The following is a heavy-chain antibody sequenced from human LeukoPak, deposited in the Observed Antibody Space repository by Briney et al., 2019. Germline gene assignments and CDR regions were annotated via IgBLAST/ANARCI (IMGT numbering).Heavy chain of an antibody. CDR1: GGSFSGYY. J-gene: IGHJ5*02. CDR3: ARAPRSVTTRGWFDP. D-gene: IGHD4-17*01. Sequence: SETLSLTCAVYGGSFSGYYWSWIRQPPGKGLEWIGEINHSGSTNYNPSLKSRVTISVDTSKNQFSLELSSVTAADTAVYYCARAPRSVTTRGWFDPWGQGTLVTVSS. V-gene: IGHV4-34*01. CDR2: INHSGST.